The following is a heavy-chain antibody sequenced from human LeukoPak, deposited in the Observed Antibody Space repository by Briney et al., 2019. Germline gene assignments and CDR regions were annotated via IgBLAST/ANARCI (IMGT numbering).Heavy chain of an antibody. V-gene: IGHV3-23*01. D-gene: IGHD3-10*01. Sequence: PGGSLRLSCAASGFTFSSYAMGWVHQAPGKGLEWVSSIRIDGDSSYYADSVKGRFTISRDNSKTTLYLEMNSLRAEDTALYYCAKGSGDTGYYFDDWGQGTLVTVSS. CDR2: IRIDGDSS. CDR1: GFTFSSYA. CDR3: AKGSGDTGYYFDD. J-gene: IGHJ4*02.